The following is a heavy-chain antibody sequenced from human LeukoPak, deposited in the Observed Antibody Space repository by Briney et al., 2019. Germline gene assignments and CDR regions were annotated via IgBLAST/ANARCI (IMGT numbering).Heavy chain of an antibody. J-gene: IGHJ2*01. CDR1: GGSISSGGYY. D-gene: IGHD6-19*01. CDR2: IYYSGST. Sequence: SETLSLTCTVSGGSISSGGYYWSWIRQHPGKGLEWIGYIYYSGSTYYNPSLKSRVTISVDTSKNQFSLKLSSVTAADTAVYYCASSDSSGWYGIRHHWYFDLWGRGTLVTVSS. V-gene: IGHV4-31*03. CDR3: ASSDSSGWYGIRHHWYFDL.